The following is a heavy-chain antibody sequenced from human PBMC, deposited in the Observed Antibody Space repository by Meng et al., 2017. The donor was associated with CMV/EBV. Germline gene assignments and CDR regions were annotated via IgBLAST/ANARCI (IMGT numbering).Heavy chain of an antibody. V-gene: IGHV4-34*01. Sequence: GSLRLSCAVYGGSFSGYYWSWIRQPPGKGLEWIGEINHSGSTSYNPSLKSRVTISVDTSKNQFSLKLSSVTAADTAVYYCARTGYNPYYYYYYGMDVWGQGTTVTVSS. CDR3: ARTGYNPYYYYYYGMDV. J-gene: IGHJ6*02. CDR2: INHSGST. D-gene: IGHD1-14*01. CDR1: GGSFSGYY.